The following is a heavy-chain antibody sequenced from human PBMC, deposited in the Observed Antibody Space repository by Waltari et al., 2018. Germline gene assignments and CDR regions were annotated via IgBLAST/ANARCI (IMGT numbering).Heavy chain of an antibody. CDR3: ARASASFNNWFDP. D-gene: IGHD3-16*01. CDR2: IYTSGLT. V-gene: IGHV4-38-2*01. Sequence: QVQLQESGPGLVKPSETLSLTCAVSGYSISSGYYWGWIRQPAGKGLEWIGRIYTSGLTDYNPSLKSRVTISMDTSKSQFSLKLRSMTAADTAVYYCARASASFNNWFDPWGQGTLVTVSS. CDR1: GYSISSGYY. J-gene: IGHJ5*02.